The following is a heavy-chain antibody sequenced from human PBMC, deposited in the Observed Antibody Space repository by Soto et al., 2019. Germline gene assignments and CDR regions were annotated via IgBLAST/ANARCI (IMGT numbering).Heavy chain of an antibody. CDR1: GGTFSSYA. D-gene: IGHD1-26*01. CDR2: IIPIFGTA. CDR3: ARDAASGSYPALYYGMDV. Sequence: QVQLVQSGAEVKKPGSSVKVSCKASGGTFSSYAISWVRQAPGQGLEWMGGIIPIFGTANYAQKFQGRVTITADKSTSTAYMELSSLRSEDTAVYYCARDAASGSYPALYYGMDVWCQGTTVTVS. V-gene: IGHV1-69*06. J-gene: IGHJ6*02.